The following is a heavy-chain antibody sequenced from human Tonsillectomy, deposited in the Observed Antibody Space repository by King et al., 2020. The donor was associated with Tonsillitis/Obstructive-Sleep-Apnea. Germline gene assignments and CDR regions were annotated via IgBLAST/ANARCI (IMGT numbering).Heavy chain of an antibody. J-gene: IGHJ2*01. CDR2: IYYSGST. Sequence: QLQESGPGLVKPSETLSLTCTVSGGSISSSSDYWGWIHQPPGKGLEWIGSIYYSGSTYYNPSLKSRVTISVDTSKNQFSLKLSSVTAADTAVYYCARLWGSDWYFDLWGRGTLVTVSS. V-gene: IGHV4-39*01. CDR1: GGSISSSSDY. D-gene: IGHD3-16*01. CDR3: ARLWGSDWYFDL.